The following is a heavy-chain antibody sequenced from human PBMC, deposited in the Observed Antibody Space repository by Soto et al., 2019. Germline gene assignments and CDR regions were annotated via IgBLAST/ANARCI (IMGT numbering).Heavy chain of an antibody. Sequence: QVQLVQSGPEVKKPGASVKVSCKTSGYTFSNYGFSWVRQAPGQGLEWMGWISGYNGNTNYAQKFQGRVTMTTDTSTTTVYMELRSLRSGDTAVYYCARVLVGGTILDYWGQGTLVTVSS. CDR2: ISGYNGNT. V-gene: IGHV1-18*01. D-gene: IGHD1-26*01. J-gene: IGHJ4*02. CDR1: GYTFSNYG. CDR3: ARVLVGGTILDY.